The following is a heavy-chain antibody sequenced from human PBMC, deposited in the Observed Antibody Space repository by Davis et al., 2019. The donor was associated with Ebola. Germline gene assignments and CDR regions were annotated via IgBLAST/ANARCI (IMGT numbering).Heavy chain of an antibody. D-gene: IGHD2-15*01. CDR3: ARSIVVVVAAKF. V-gene: IGHV3-53*01. CDR2: IYSGGST. J-gene: IGHJ4*02. CDR1: GFTVSSNY. Sequence: GESLKISCAASGFTVSSNYMSWVRQAPGKGLEWVSVIYSGGSTYYADSVKGRFTISRDNSKNTLYLQMNSLRAEDTAVYYCARSIVVVVAAKFWGQGTLVTVSS.